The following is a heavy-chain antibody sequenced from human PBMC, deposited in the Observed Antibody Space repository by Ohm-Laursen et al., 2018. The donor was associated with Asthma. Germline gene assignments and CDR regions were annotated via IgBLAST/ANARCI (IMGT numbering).Heavy chain of an antibody. Sequence: SQTLSLTCTVSGGSIGSDDYYWSWIRQPPGKGLEWIGYIYHSVSTYYSPSLKSRVTISGDTSKNQFSLNLSFVTAADTAMYYCAREGIAARAKIERYFDLWGRGTLVTVSS. CDR2: IYHSVST. J-gene: IGHJ2*01. CDR1: GGSIGSDDYY. D-gene: IGHD6-6*01. V-gene: IGHV4-30-4*01. CDR3: AREGIAARAKIERYFDL.